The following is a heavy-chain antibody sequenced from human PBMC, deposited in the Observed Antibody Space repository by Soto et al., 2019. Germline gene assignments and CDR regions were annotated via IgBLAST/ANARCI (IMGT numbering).Heavy chain of an antibody. V-gene: IGHV3-73*02. CDR1: DFTFSGAA. D-gene: IGHD4-17*01. CDR2: IKSKPRNYAT. J-gene: IGHJ4*02. CDR3: ASLLYSHDDYIFDS. Sequence: EVQLVESGGGLVQPGGSLKLSCAASDFTFSGAAIHWVRQASGKGLEWVGRIKSKPRNYATAYAASVKGRFTISRDDSKNTSYLQMNRLKTEDTARYYCASLLYSHDDYIFDSWGQGTLVTVSS.